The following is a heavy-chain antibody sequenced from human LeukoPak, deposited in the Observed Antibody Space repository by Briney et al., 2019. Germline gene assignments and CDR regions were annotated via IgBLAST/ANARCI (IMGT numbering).Heavy chain of an antibody. D-gene: IGHD2-21*01. V-gene: IGHV3-74*01. CDR2: INSDESIT. J-gene: IGHJ4*02. Sequence: GGSLRLSCAASGFTLSNYWMHWVRQAPGKGLVWLSRINSDESITTYAVSVKDRFTISRDNAKNTLYLQMNSLRAEDTAVYYCARYGGSASVIYWGQGTLVTVSS. CDR3: ARYGGSASVIY. CDR1: GFTLSNYW.